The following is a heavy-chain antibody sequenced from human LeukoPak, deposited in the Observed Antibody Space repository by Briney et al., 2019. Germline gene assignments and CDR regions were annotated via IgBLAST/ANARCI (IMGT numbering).Heavy chain of an antibody. CDR1: GGSISSYY. CDR3: ARELPTRGTGTRRNWFDP. D-gene: IGHD4-11*01. Sequence: SETLSLTCTVSGGSISSYYWSWIRQPPGKGLEWIGGIYYSGSTNYNPSLKSRVTISVDTSKNQFSLKLSSVTAADTAVYYCARELPTRGTGTRRNWFDPWGQGTLVTVSS. V-gene: IGHV4-59*01. CDR2: IYYSGST. J-gene: IGHJ5*02.